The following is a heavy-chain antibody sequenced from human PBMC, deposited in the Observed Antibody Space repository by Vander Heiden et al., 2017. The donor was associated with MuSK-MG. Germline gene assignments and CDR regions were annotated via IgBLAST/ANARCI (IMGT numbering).Heavy chain of an antibody. CDR1: GYTFTTYY. CDR2: INPDGGRP. V-gene: IGHV1-46*03. Sequence: QVQLVQSGAAVKRPGASVKVSCTASGYTFTTYYVHWVRQSPGQGLEGLGRINPDGGRPTYSPRFQGRVTMTRDASTITVSMELSSLRSEDTAMYFCARGKQGSLFYFDYWGQGTMVTVSS. CDR3: ARGKQGSLFYFDY. J-gene: IGHJ4*02. D-gene: IGHD6-13*01.